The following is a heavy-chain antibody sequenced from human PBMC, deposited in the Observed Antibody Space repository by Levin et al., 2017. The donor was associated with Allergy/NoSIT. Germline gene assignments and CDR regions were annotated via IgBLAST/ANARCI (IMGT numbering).Heavy chain of an antibody. CDR1: GYSFTSYW. Sequence: GGSLRLSCQGSGYSFTSYWIGWVRQMPGKGLEWMGIIYPGDSDTRYSPSFQGQVTIPADKSISTAYLQWSSLKASDTASYYCARRGTRNYYYYMDVWGKGTTVTVSS. J-gene: IGHJ6*03. V-gene: IGHV5-51*01. D-gene: IGHD1-1*01. CDR3: ARRGTRNYYYYMDV. CDR2: IYPGDSDT.